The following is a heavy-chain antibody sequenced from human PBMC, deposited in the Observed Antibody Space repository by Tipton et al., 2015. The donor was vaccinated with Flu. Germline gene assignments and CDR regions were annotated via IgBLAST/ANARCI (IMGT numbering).Heavy chain of an antibody. V-gene: IGHV4-59*01. CDR3: ARDTTTRPRVFDI. Sequence: LRLSCSVSGGSISSYFWSWFRQPPGKALEWIGSFYYSGTTSYNPSLKSRLTVSLDTSKIHFSLGLTSVTAADTGVYFCARDTTTRPRVFDIWGQGTMVAVSP. D-gene: IGHD1-1*01. CDR2: FYYSGTT. CDR1: GGSISSYF. J-gene: IGHJ3*02.